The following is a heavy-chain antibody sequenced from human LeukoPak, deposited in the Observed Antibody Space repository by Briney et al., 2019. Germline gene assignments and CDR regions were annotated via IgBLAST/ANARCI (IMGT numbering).Heavy chain of an antibody. CDR3: ARGGGSYYTDY. D-gene: IGHD1-26*01. CDR1: GFTFSSYG. V-gene: IGHV3-30*03. J-gene: IGHJ4*02. CDR2: ISYDGSNK. Sequence: QPGRSLRLSCAASGFTFSSYGMHWVRQAPGKGLEWVAVISYDGSNKYYADSVKGRFTISRDNAKNTLYLQMNSLRAEDTAVYYCARGGGSYYTDYWGQGTLVTVSS.